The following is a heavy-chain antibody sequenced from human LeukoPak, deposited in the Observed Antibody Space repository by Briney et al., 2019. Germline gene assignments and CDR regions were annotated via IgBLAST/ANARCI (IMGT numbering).Heavy chain of an antibody. Sequence: QTGGTLRLSCAASGFTFSSYNINWVRQAPGKGLEWVSYISSSRRTISYADSVKGRFTISRDNAKNSLYLQMNSLRAEDTAVYYCASNPDFDYWGQGTLVTVSS. CDR2: ISSSRRTI. CDR1: GFTFSSYN. CDR3: ASNPDFDY. J-gene: IGHJ4*02. V-gene: IGHV3-48*01.